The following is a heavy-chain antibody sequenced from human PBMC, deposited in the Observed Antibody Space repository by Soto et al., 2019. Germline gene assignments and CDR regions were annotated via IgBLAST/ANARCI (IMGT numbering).Heavy chain of an antibody. CDR1: GYTFTSYG. J-gene: IGHJ4*02. CDR3: AASQKFDY. CDR2: INTYDGNT. Sequence: QVQLVQSGAEVKKPGASVKVSCKASGYTFTSYGINWVRQAPGQGLEWMGWINTYDGNTNHAQKFQGRVTMTTDTSTSTAYMELRSRSSDDAAVYYCAASQKFDYWGQGTLVTVSS. V-gene: IGHV1-18*01.